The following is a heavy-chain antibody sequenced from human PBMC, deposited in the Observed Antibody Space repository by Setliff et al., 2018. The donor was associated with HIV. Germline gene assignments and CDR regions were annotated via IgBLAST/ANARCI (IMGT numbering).Heavy chain of an antibody. D-gene: IGHD3-22*01. CDR2: IYTSGLT. V-gene: IGHV4-61*02. J-gene: IGHJ4*02. CDR3: ASLPPLYDSSGYYFDY. Sequence: SETLSLTCTVSGGSINSGGYYWVWIRQPALKGLEWIGRIYTSGLTNYNPSLKSRVTISVDTSKNQFSLKLSSVTAADTAVYYCASLPPLYDSSGYYFDYWGQGTLVTVSS. CDR1: GGSINSGGYY.